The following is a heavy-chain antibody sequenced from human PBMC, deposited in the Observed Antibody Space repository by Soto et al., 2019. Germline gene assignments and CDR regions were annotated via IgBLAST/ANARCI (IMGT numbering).Heavy chain of an antibody. V-gene: IGHV4-59*08. Sequence: SETLSLTCTVSGGSINSYYWSWIRQPPGKGLEWIGYIYYSGSTDYNPSLKSRVTISVDTSKNQFSLSLSSVTAADTAVYYCARRKAEEYCSTTSSCLLIFDMWGQGTMVTVSS. CDR3: ARRKAEEYCSTTSSCLLIFDM. J-gene: IGHJ3*02. CDR2: IYYSGST. D-gene: IGHD2-2*01. CDR1: GGSINSYY.